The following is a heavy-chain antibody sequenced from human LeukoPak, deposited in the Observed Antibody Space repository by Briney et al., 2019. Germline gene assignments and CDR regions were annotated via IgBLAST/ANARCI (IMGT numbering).Heavy chain of an antibody. CDR3: ARAPSSGIPYYYGMDV. D-gene: IGHD3-10*01. CDR1: GDSISSLY. V-gene: IGHV4-59*01. CDR2: IYHTGST. Sequence: SETLSLTRSVSGDSISSLYWSWIRQPPGKGLEWIGYIYHTGSTNYNPSLKSRVTISVDTSKSQFSLRLTSVTAADTAVYYCARAPSSGIPYYYGMDVWGQGTTVTVSS. J-gene: IGHJ6*02.